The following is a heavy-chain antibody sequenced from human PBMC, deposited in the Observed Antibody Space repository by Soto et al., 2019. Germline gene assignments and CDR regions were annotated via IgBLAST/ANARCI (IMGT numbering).Heavy chain of an antibody. Sequence: ASVKVSCKTSVCTFSSYAISWVRQAPGQGLEWMGGIIPIFDTANYAQKFQGRVTITADESTSTAYMELSSLRSEDTAVYYCARHDCISTSCYYYYYYSMDVWGQGTTVTVSS. CDR3: ARHDCISTSCYYYYYYSMDV. J-gene: IGHJ6*02. CDR2: IIPIFDTA. V-gene: IGHV1-69*13. D-gene: IGHD2-2*01. CDR1: VCTFSSYA.